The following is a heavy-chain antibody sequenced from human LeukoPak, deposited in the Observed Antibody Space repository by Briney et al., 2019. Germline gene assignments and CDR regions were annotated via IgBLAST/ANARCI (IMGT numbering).Heavy chain of an antibody. J-gene: IGHJ4*01. CDR3: ARAHDFGVLTSPSTAY. CDR1: AGSFSGYY. D-gene: IGHD3-10*01. CDR2: IIQSGRT. Sequence: AETVSLICAVDAGSFSGYYWSWTRHPPGDWRGWNGEIIQSGRTNSNTSLKRRVTIAVDTSKTQFTLKLSSVTAANTDVYNCARAHDFGVLTSPSTAYWGHGTLVTVSS. V-gene: IGHV4-34*12.